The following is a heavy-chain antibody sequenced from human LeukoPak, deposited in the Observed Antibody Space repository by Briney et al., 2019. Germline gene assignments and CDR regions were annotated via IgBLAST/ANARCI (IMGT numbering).Heavy chain of an antibody. V-gene: IGHV1-69*04. D-gene: IGHD6-19*01. CDR2: IIPILGIA. CDR3: ARDPGYSSGWYPFDY. CDR1: GGTFNSYT. Sequence: SVKVSCKASGGTFNSYTISWVRQAPGQGLEWMGRIIPILGIANYAQKFQGRVTITADKSTSTAYVELSSLRSEDTAVYYCARDPGYSSGWYPFDYWGQGTLVTVSS. J-gene: IGHJ4*02.